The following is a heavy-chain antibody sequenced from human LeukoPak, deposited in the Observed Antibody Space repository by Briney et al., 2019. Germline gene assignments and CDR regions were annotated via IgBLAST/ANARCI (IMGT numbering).Heavy chain of an antibody. D-gene: IGHD1-1*01. V-gene: IGHV3-9*01. J-gene: IGHJ4*02. CDR2: ISWNSGSI. CDR1: GFTFDDYA. Sequence: GRSLRLSCAASGFTFDDYAMHWVRQAPGKGLEWVSGISWNSGSIGYADSVKGRFTISRDNSKNTLYLQMNSLRAEDTAVYYCARTTEKNDSDYWGQGTLVTVSS. CDR3: ARTTEKNDSDY.